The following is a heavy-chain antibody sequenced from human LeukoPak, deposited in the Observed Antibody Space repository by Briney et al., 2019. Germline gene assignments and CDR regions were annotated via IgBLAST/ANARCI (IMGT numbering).Heavy chain of an antibody. Sequence: SETLSLTCTVSGGSISSYYWSWIRQPPGKGLEWIGYIYYSGSTNYNPSLKSRVTISVDTSKNQFSLKLSSVTAADTAVYYCARDRGRGVATTNFDYWGQGTLVTVSS. V-gene: IGHV4-59*01. D-gene: IGHD5-12*01. CDR1: GGSISSYY. CDR3: ARDRGRGVATTNFDY. J-gene: IGHJ4*02. CDR2: IYYSGST.